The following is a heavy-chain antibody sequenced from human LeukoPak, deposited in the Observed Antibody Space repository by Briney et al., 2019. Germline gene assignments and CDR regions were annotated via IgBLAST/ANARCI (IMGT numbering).Heavy chain of an antibody. V-gene: IGHV1-2*02. CDR1: GYTFTGYY. J-gene: IGHJ5*02. D-gene: IGHD3-10*01. CDR3: ARDLGKGREVWLGKINWFDP. CDR2: INPNSGGT. Sequence: ASVKVSCKASGYTFTGYYMHWVRQAPGQGLEWMGWINPNSGGTNYAQKFQGRVTMTRDTSISTAYMELSRLRSGDTAVYYCARDLGKGREVWLGKINWFDPWGQGTLVTVSS.